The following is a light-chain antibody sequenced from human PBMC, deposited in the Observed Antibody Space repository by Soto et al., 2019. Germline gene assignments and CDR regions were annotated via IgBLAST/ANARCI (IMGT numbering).Light chain of an antibody. CDR2: DNN. J-gene: IGLJ2*01. CDR3: GTWDSSLSAGVV. Sequence: QSVLTQPPSVSAAPRQQVTISCSGSTSNIENNYVSWYQQLPGTAPKLLIYDNNKRPSGIPDRFSGFKSGTSATLGITGLQTGDEAIYYCGTWDSSLSAGVVFGGGTKLTVL. CDR1: TSNIENNY. V-gene: IGLV1-51*01.